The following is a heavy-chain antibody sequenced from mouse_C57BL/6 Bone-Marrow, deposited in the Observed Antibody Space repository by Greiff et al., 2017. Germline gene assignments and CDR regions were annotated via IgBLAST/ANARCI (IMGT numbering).Heavy chain of an antibody. V-gene: IGHV1-55*01. CDR2: IYPGSGST. Sequence: QVQLQQSGAELVKPGASVKMSCKASGYTFTSYWITWVKQRPGQGLEWIGDIYPGSGSTNYNEKFKSKATLPVDTSSSTAYMQLSSLTSEDSAVYSCAYIRQLCPYFDYWGQGTTLTVSS. J-gene: IGHJ2*01. CDR3: AYIRQLCPYFDY. CDR1: GYTFTSYW. D-gene: IGHD3-2*01.